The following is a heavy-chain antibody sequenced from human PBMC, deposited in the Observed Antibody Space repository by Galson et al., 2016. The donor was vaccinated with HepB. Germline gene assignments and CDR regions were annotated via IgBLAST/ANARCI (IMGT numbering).Heavy chain of an antibody. CDR1: GGSINGNNW. J-gene: IGHJ4*02. CDR2: IFQSGGT. CDR3: ARRVVSYSGSGELARAVSPPFDD. V-gene: IGHV4-4*02. D-gene: IGHD3-10*01. Sequence: SETLSLTCAVSGGSINGNNWWTWVRQPPGKGLEWIGEIFQSGGTNYIPSHKSRVTISLDKSKNQFSLKLNSVTAADTAVYYCARRVVSYSGSGELARAVSPPFDDWGPGTLVTVSS.